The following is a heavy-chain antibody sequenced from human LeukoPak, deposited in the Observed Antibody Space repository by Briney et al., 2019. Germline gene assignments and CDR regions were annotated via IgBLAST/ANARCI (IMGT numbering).Heavy chain of an antibody. CDR1: GYTFTGYY. Sequence: ASVKVSCKASGYTFTGYYMHWVRQAPGQGLEWMGRINPNSGGTNYAQKFQGRVTMTRDTSISTAYMELSRLRSDDTAVYYCAREKDLWFRGEDWFDPWGQGTLVTVSS. CDR3: AREKDLWFRGEDWFDP. V-gene: IGHV1-2*06. D-gene: IGHD3-10*01. J-gene: IGHJ5*02. CDR2: INPNSGGT.